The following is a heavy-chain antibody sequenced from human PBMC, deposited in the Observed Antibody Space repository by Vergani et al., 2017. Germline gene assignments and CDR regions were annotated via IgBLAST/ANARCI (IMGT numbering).Heavy chain of an antibody. V-gene: IGHV3-33*01. D-gene: IGHD1-14*01. CDR1: GFTFNQYC. J-gene: IGHJ5*02. CDR3: ARDLRLLYNRFDP. Sequence: QVQLVESGGGVVQPGSSLRLSCAASGFTFNQYCMHWVRQTPGKGLECVAVTWYDGNNKQYADSVKGRFTISRDNSKTTMYLQMNSLRDEDTGVYYCARDLRLLYNRFDPWGQGTLVTVSS. CDR2: TWYDGNNK.